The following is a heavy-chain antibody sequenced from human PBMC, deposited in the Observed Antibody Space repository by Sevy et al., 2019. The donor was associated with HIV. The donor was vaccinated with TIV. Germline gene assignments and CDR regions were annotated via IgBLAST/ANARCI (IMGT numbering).Heavy chain of an antibody. V-gene: IGHV3-23*01. CDR2: ISGSGGST. CDR3: AKVPDFGVVIYRFDP. D-gene: IGHD3-3*01. Sequence: GGSLRLSCAASGFTFSSYAMSWVRQAPGKGLEWVSAISGSGGSTYYADSVKGRFTISRDNSKNTLYLQMNSLRAEDTAVYYCAKVPDFGVVIYRFDPWGQGTLVTVSS. CDR1: GFTFSSYA. J-gene: IGHJ5*02.